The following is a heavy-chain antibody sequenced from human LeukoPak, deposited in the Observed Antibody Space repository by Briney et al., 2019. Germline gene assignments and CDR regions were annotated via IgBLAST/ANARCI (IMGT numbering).Heavy chain of an antibody. D-gene: IGHD3-16*01. CDR3: ARLRLGVDAFDI. CDR2: IYHSGST. J-gene: IGHJ3*02. CDR1: GYSISSGYY. Sequence: PSETLSLTCAVSGYSISSGYYWGWIRQPPGKGLEWIGSIYHSGSTYYNPSLKSRVTISVDTSKNQFSLKLSSVTAAETAVYYCARLRLGVDAFDIWGQGTMVTVSS. V-gene: IGHV4-38-2*01.